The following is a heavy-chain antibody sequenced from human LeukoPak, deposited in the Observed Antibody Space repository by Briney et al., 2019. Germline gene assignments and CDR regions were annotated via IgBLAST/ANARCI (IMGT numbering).Heavy chain of an antibody. V-gene: IGHV3-23*01. Sequence: PGGSLRLSCAASGFTFSNNGMSWVRQAPGKGLEWVSSISGSGGSTYYADSVKGRFTISRDNSKHTLYLKMNSLRAEDTAVYYCAKGGLWGYGSGSYTIDYWGQGTLVTVSS. CDR2: ISGSGGST. CDR1: GFTFSNNG. J-gene: IGHJ4*02. CDR3: AKGGLWGYGSGSYTIDY. D-gene: IGHD3-10*01.